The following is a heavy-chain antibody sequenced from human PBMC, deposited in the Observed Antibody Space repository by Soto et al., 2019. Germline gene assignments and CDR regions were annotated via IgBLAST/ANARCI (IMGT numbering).Heavy chain of an antibody. CDR1: GFTFSSYG. J-gene: IGHJ6*02. V-gene: IGHV3-30*18. CDR2: ISYDGSNK. D-gene: IGHD3-10*01. CDR3: AKDLGFGELLNYGMDV. Sequence: QPGGSLRLSCAASGFTFSSYGMHWVRQAPGKGLEWVAVISYDGSNKYYADSVKGRFTISRDNSKNTLYLQMNSLRAEDTAVYYCAKDLGFGELLNYGMDVWGQGTTVTVSS.